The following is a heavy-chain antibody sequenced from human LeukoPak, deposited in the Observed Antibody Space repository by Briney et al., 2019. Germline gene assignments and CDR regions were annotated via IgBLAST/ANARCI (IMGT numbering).Heavy chain of an antibody. Sequence: SETLSLTCTVSGGSISSYYWSWIRQPPGKGLEWIGYIYYSGSTNYNPSLKSRVTISVDPSKNQFSLKLSSVTAADTAVYYCARSVRGGTFDYWGQGTLVTVSS. J-gene: IGHJ4*02. D-gene: IGHD2-15*01. CDR1: GGSISSYY. CDR3: ARSVRGGTFDY. V-gene: IGHV4-59*08. CDR2: IYYSGST.